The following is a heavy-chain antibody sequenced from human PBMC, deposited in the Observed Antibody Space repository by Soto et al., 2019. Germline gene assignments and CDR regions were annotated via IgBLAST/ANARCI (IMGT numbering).Heavy chain of an antibody. J-gene: IGHJ1*01. V-gene: IGHV1-2*02. D-gene: IGHD2-8*01. CDR2: INPNSGGT. Sequence: VKVSCTSAGYTFTGYYMHWVRQAPGQGLEWMGWINPNSGGTNYAQKFQGRVTMTRDTSISTAYMELSRLRSDDTAVYYCAREEVVVSNGVSYGNLFALWAQSSPVTVSS. CDR3: AREEVVVSNGVSYGNLFAL. CDR1: GYTFTGYY.